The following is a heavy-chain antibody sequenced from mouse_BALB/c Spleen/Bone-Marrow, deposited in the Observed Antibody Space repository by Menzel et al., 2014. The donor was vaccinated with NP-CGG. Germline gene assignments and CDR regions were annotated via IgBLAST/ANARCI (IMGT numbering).Heavy chain of an antibody. D-gene: IGHD2-13*01. CDR3: TRSDGDRAMDY. J-gene: IGHJ4*01. Sequence: QVQLQQSGPELVRPGASVKISCKASGYAFSSSWMNWVKQRPGQGLEWIGRIFPGDGDTYYNGKFKGKATLTADKSSSTAFMQHSRLAYVYSAVYFCTRSDGDRAMDYWGQGTSVTVSA. CDR2: IFPGDGDT. CDR1: GYAFSSSW. V-gene: IGHV1-82*01.